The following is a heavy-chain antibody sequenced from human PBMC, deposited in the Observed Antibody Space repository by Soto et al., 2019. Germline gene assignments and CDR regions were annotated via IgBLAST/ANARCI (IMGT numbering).Heavy chain of an antibody. CDR1: GFTFDDYA. Sequence: EVQMVESGGGFIQPGRSLGLSCAASGFTFDDYAMHWVRRVPGRGLEWVSSITWNGNVIGYADSVKGRFTVSRDNAKNALYLQRSDLRPEDTALYYCAKGGPDAVCAGGRCYFDSWGQGIQVTVTS. V-gene: IGHV3-9*01. J-gene: IGHJ4*03. CDR2: ITWNGNVI. CDR3: AKGGPDAVCAGGRCYFDS. D-gene: IGHD2-8*02.